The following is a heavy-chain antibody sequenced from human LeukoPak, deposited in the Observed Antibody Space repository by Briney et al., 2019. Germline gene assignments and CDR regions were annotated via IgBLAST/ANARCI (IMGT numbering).Heavy chain of an antibody. V-gene: IGHV1-46*01. J-gene: IGHJ5*02. Sequence: ASVKVSCKASGYTFTSYFIHWVRQAPGQGPEWVGIVHPSGGSTSYVEKFQGRVTMTSDTSTSTVYMELSSLRSEDTAVYYCAREVQDILTVYPFLDPWGQGTLVTVSS. CDR3: AREVQDILTVYPFLDP. CDR1: GYTFTSYF. D-gene: IGHD3-9*01. CDR2: VHPSGGST.